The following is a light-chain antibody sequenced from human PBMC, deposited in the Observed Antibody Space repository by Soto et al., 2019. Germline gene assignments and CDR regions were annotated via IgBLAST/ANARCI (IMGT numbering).Light chain of an antibody. Sequence: QSVLTQPASVSGSPGQPVTISCTGTSSDVGNYNLVSWYQQHPGKAPKLMIYEGSKRPSGASNRFSGSKSGNTASLTISILQAEDEADYYCCSYAGSSTYVFGTGTKVTVL. V-gene: IGLV2-23*01. CDR3: CSYAGSSTYV. CDR2: EGS. J-gene: IGLJ1*01. CDR1: SSDVGNYNL.